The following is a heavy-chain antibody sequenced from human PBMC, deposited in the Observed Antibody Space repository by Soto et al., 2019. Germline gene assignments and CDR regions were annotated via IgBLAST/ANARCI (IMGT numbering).Heavy chain of an antibody. CDR3: ARPSYCSGGSCYFYYGMDV. J-gene: IGHJ6*02. D-gene: IGHD2-15*01. Sequence: QVQLVQSGAEVKKPGASVKVSCKASGYTFNSYGISWVRQAPGQGLEWMGWISAYNGNTNYAQKLQGRVTMSTDTXXSXDXXELRSLRSDDTAVYYCARPSYCSGGSCYFYYGMDVWGQGTTVTVSS. CDR1: GYTFNSYG. CDR2: ISAYNGNT. V-gene: IGHV1-18*01.